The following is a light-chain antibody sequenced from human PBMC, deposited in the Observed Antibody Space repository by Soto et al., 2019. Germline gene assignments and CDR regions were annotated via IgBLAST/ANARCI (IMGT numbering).Light chain of an antibody. CDR1: TSNIGTNT. V-gene: IGLV1-44*01. CDR2: SND. CDR3: ASWDDSLNGGV. J-gene: IGLJ3*02. Sequence: QSVLTQSPSASGTPGQRVSISCSGSTSNIGTNTVSWYQHVPGTAPKLLIYSNDQRPSAVPGRFSGSKSGTSASLAISGLLSEDEADYYCASWDDSLNGGVFGGGTKLTVL.